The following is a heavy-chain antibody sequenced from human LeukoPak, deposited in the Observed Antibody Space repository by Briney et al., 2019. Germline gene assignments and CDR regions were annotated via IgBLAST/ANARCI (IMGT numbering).Heavy chain of an antibody. CDR1: GFTFSSYS. CDR2: ISSSSSYI. V-gene: IGHV3-21*01. Sequence: GGSLRLSCAASGFTFSSYSMNWVRQAPGKGLEWVSSISSSSSYIYYADSVKGRFTISRDNAKNSPYLQMNSLRAEDTAVYYCARDMVVVVPAAIHYYGMDVWGQGTTVTVSS. CDR3: ARDMVVVVPAAIHYYGMDV. J-gene: IGHJ6*02. D-gene: IGHD2-2*01.